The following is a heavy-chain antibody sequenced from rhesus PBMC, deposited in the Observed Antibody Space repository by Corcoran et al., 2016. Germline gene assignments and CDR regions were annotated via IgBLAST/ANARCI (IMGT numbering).Heavy chain of an antibody. V-gene: IGHV3-178*01. J-gene: IGHJ4*01. Sequence: GSGGGLAKPGGSLRLSCAASGFTFSDYYMDWVRQAPGKGLEWVSRISNGGGSTWYADSVKGRFTISRENAKNTLYLQMNSLRAEDTAVYYCARAAGGYSYSYQVYWGRGVLVTVSA. CDR3: ARAAGGYSYSYQVY. CDR1: GFTFSDYY. CDR2: ISNGGGST. D-gene: IGHD5-12*01.